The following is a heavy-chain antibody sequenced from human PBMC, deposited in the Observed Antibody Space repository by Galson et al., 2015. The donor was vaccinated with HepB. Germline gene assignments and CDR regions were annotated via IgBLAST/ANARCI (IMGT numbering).Heavy chain of an antibody. Sequence: CAISGDSVSSNSASWNWIRQSPSRGLEWLGMTYYRSKWYYDYAVSVKSRMSINPDTSKNQFSLQLNSVTPEDTAVYYCSRGVLTWTGYDYGSFLDYWGQG. CDR1: GDSVSSNSAS. D-gene: IGHD5-12*01. V-gene: IGHV6-1*01. CDR3: SRGVLTWTGYDYGSFLDY. J-gene: IGHJ4*02. CDR2: TYYRSKWYY.